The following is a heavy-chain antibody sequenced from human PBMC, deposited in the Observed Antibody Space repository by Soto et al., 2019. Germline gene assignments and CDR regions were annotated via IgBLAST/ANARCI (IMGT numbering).Heavy chain of an antibody. CDR1: GYTFTSYG. D-gene: IGHD5-18*01. V-gene: IGHV1-18*01. Sequence: QVQLVQSGAEVKKPGASVKVSCKASGYTFTSYGVSWVRQAPGQGLEWMGWISAYNGNTNYAQKLQGRVTMTTDTSTSTAYMELRSLRSDDTAVYYCARAPQGVYSYGYWGYWGQGTLVTVSS. J-gene: IGHJ4*02. CDR3: ARAPQGVYSYGYWGY. CDR2: ISAYNGNT.